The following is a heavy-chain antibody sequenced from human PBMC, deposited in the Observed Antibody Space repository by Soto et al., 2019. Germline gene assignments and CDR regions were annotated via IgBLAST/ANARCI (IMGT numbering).Heavy chain of an antibody. CDR3: ARAYSGYVDYYYGMDV. J-gene: IGHJ6*02. CDR1: GYTFTSYA. V-gene: IGHV1-3*01. CDR2: INAGNGNT. D-gene: IGHD5-12*01. Sequence: ASVKVSCKASGYTFTSYAMHWVRQAPGQRLEWMGWINAGNGNTKYSQKFQGRVTITRDTSASTAYMELGSLRSEDTAVYYCARAYSGYVDYYYGMDVWGQGTTVTVSS.